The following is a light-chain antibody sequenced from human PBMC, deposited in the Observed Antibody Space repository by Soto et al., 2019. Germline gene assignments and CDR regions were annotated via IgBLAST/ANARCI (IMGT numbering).Light chain of an antibody. CDR2: GAS. CDR1: QTIRKS. J-gene: IGKJ2*01. Sequence: DIQMTQSPSSLSASVGDTISITCRSFQTIRKSLNWYQQRPGKAPKLLIFGASSLHNGVPPRFSGLGSGTHFTLIITTPQPEDAATYYCQQSCSVPYTFGQGTRVDI. CDR3: QQSCSVPYT. V-gene: IGKV1-39*01.